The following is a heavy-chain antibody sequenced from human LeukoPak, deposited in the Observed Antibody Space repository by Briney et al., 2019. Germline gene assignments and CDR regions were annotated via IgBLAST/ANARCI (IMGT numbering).Heavy chain of an antibody. CDR1: GGSISSGDYY. D-gene: IGHD3-10*01. V-gene: IGHV4-30-4*08. CDR3: ARDIGSGSYSDY. J-gene: IGHJ4*02. Sequence: SETLSLTCTVSGGSISSGDYYWSWIRQPPGKGLEWIGYIYYSGSTYYNPSLKSRVTISVDASKNQFSLKLCSVTAADTAVYYCARDIGSGSYSDYWGQGTLVTVSS. CDR2: IYYSGST.